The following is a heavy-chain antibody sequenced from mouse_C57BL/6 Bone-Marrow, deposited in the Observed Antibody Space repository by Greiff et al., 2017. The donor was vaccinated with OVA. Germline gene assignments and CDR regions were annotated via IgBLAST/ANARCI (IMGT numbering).Heavy chain of an antibody. CDR3: ASRANWGWYFDV. J-gene: IGHJ1*03. CDR2: INPNNGGT. CDR1: GYTFTDYN. Sequence: EVQLQQSGPELVKPGASVKMSCKASGYTFTDYNMHWVKQSHGKSLEWIGYINPNNGGTSYNQKFKGKATLTVNKSSSTAYMELRSLTSEDSAVYYCASRANWGWYFDVWGTGTTVTVSS. V-gene: IGHV1-22*01. D-gene: IGHD4-1*01.